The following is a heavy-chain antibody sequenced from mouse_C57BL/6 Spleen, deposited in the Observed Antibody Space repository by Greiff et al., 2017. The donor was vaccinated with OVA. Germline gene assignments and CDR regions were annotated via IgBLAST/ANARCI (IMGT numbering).Heavy chain of an antibody. CDR2: INSDGSAI. J-gene: IGHJ2*01. Sequence: EVNVVETGGGLVQPGGSRGLSCEGSGFTFSGFWMSWVRQTPGKTLEWIGDINSDGSAINYAPSIKDRFTIFRDNDKSTLYLQMSNVRSEDTATYFCMRYYDYWGQGTTLTVSS. CDR3: MRYYDY. V-gene: IGHV11-2*01. CDR1: GFTFSGFW.